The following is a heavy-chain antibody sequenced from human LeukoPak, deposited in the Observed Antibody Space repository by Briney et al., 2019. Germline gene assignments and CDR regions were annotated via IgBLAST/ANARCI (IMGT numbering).Heavy chain of an antibody. CDR1: GFTFSGYE. CDR2: ITASGTLT. Sequence: GGSLRLSCAASGFTFSGYEMNWVRQAPGKGLEWISYITASGTLTHYADSVKGRFTISRDNAKSSMWLQMNSLRDEDTAVYYCARDQTPFYWGQGSLVTVSS. V-gene: IGHV3-48*03. CDR3: ARDQTPFY. D-gene: IGHD2-15*01. J-gene: IGHJ4*02.